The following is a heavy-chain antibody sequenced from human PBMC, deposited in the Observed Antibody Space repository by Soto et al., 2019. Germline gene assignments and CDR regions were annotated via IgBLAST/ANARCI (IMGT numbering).Heavy chain of an antibody. J-gene: IGHJ6*02. Sequence: QVQLVQSGAEVKKPGSSVKVSCKASGGTFSSYAISWVRQAPGQGLEWMGGIIPIFGTPNYAQKFQGRVTITEDESTSTAYMELSSPRSEDTAVYYGAKDRGYSYCNCYYYGMDVWGQGTTVTVSS. CDR2: IIPIFGTP. CDR1: GGTFSSYA. V-gene: IGHV1-69*12. CDR3: AKDRGYSYCNCYYYGMDV. D-gene: IGHD5-18*01.